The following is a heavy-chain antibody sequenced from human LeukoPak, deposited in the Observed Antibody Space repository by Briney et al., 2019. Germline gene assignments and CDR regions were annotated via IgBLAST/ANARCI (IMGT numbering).Heavy chain of an antibody. D-gene: IGHD5-18*01. CDR1: GDSIINYY. V-gene: IGHV4-59*08. Sequence: KPSETLSLTCTVSGDSIINYYWNWIRQPPGKGLEWIGYISDSGSTNYNPSLKSRVTISVDTSKNQFSLKLSSVTAADTAVYYCARLEAGTAMVIYWGQGTLVTVSS. CDR3: ARLEAGTAMVIY. CDR2: ISDSGST. J-gene: IGHJ4*02.